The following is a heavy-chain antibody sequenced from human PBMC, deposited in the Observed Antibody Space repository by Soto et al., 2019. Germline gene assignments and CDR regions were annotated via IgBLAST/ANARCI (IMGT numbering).Heavy chain of an antibody. D-gene: IGHD6-6*01. Sequence: SLRLSCTASGFTFGDYAMSWFRQAPGKGLEWVGFIRSKAYGGTTEYAASVKGRFTISRDDSKSIAYLQMNSLKTEDTAVYYCTRDEVITISPYSSSSGYFDYWGQGTLVTSPQ. CDR3: TRDEVITISPYSSSSGYFDY. V-gene: IGHV3-49*03. J-gene: IGHJ4*02. CDR1: GFTFGDYA. CDR2: IRSKAYGGTT.